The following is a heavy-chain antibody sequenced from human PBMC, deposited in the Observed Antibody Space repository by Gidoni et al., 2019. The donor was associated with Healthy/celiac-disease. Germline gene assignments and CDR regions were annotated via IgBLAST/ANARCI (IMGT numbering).Heavy chain of an antibody. CDR2: ISSSSSYI. J-gene: IGHJ4*02. CDR1: GFTFSSYS. Sequence: EEQLVESGGGLVKPGGSLRLSCAASGFTFSSYSMNWVRQAPGKGLEWVSSISSSSSYIYYADPVKGRFTISRDNAKNSLYLQMNSLRAEDTAVYCCARADYYGSGSYYNYPHWGQGTLVTVSS. CDR3: ARADYYGSGSYYNYPH. V-gene: IGHV3-21*01. D-gene: IGHD3-10*01.